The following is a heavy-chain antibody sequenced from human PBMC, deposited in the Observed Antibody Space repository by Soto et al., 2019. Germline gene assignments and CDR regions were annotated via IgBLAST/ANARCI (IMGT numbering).Heavy chain of an antibody. CDR3: ARGGPSSKWLDP. CDR1: GGSISSYY. CDR2: VYNSGST. J-gene: IGHJ5*02. Sequence: SETLSLTCTVSGGSISSYYWSWIRQPPGKGLEWIGYVYNSGSTNYNPSLKSRVTISIDTSKNQFSLKLTPLTATDTAVYYCARGGPSSKWLDPWGQGTLVTVSS. V-gene: IGHV4-59*01.